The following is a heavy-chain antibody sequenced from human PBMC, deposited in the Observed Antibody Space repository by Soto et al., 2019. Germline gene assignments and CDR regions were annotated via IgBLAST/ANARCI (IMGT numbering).Heavy chain of an antibody. D-gene: IGHD3-10*01. CDR3: AKVSLGSGSFPQTPFYY. CDR2: ISASGGST. V-gene: IGHV3-23*01. Sequence: PGGSLRLSCAASGFTFSSHAMSWVRQAPGKGLEWVSIISASGGSTYYADSVKGRFTISRDNSKDTVYLQMNSLSAEDTAVYYCAKVSLGSGSFPQTPFYYCGLGTLVTVSA. CDR1: GFTFSSHA. J-gene: IGHJ4*02.